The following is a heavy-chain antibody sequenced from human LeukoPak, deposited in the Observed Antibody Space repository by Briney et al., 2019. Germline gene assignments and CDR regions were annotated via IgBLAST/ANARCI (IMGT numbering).Heavy chain of an antibody. CDR2: IYHSGST. CDR1: GGSISSSNW. Sequence: SGTLSLTCAVSGGSISSSNWWSWVLQPPGKGLERIGEIYHSGSTNYNPSLKSRVTISVDKSKNQFSLKLSSVTAADTAVYYCARGLWYYDSSGYHWGQGTLVTVSS. D-gene: IGHD3-22*01. V-gene: IGHV4-4*02. J-gene: IGHJ5*02. CDR3: ARGLWYYDSSGYH.